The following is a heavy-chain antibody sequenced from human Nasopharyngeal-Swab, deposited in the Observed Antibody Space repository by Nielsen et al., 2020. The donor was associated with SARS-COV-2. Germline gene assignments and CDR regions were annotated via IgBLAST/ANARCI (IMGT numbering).Heavy chain of an antibody. J-gene: IGHJ4*02. CDR2: IYTTGST. V-gene: IGHV4-61*02. Sequence: SETLSLTCTVSGGSISSGGYYWIWIRQPAGKGLEWIGRIYTTGSTNYNPSLESRVAISVDTSKNQFSLKLTSVTAADTAVYYCARFSGYDAYWGQGTLVTVSS. CDR3: ARFSGYDAY. D-gene: IGHD5-12*01. CDR1: GGSISSGGYY.